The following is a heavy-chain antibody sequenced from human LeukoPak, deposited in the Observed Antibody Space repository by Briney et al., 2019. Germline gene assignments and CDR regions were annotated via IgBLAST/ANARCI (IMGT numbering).Heavy chain of an antibody. CDR3: ARDVEVCRVGACYRTNFDY. D-gene: IGHD5-24*01. CDR2: ISSSGGST. Sequence: GGSLRLSCVASGFTFSTYAMSWVRQAPGRGLEWVSTISSSGGSTYYADSVKGRFTISRDNSRNTLYLQMTGPRAEDTAMDYCARDVEVCRVGACYRTNFDYWGQGSLVTVSS. V-gene: IGHV3-23*01. J-gene: IGHJ4*02. CDR1: GFTFSTYA.